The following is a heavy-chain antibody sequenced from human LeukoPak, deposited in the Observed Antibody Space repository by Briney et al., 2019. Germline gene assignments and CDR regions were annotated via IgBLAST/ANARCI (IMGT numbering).Heavy chain of an antibody. D-gene: IGHD3-10*01. J-gene: IGHJ4*02. CDR1: GFTFSSYA. Sequence: GGSLRISCAASGFTFSSYAMSWVRQAPGKGLEWVSDISSSGGSTYYADSVKGRFTISRDNSKNTLYLQMNSLRAEDTAVYYCAKGDSTTLLRPYYFDYWRQGTLVTVSS. V-gene: IGHV3-23*01. CDR2: ISSSGGST. CDR3: AKGDSTTLLRPYYFDY.